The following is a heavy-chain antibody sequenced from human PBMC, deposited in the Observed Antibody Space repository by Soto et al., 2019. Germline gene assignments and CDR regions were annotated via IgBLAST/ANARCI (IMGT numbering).Heavy chain of an antibody. D-gene: IGHD2-2*01. CDR1: GYSFTSYW. Sequence: GASLKLSCQGSGYSFTSYWIGWVRQMPGNGLEWMGIIYPGDSDTRYSPSFQGQVTISADKSISTAYLQWSSLKASDTAMYYCARPLAKYCSSTSCYDYYYGMDVCVQVTTLTVTS. CDR2: IYPGDSDT. V-gene: IGHV5-51*01. J-gene: IGHJ6*01. CDR3: ARPLAKYCSSTSCYDYYYGMDV.